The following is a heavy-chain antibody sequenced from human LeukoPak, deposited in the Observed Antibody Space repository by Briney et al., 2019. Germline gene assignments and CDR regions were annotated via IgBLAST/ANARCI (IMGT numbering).Heavy chain of an antibody. CDR2: ISAHNGNT. CDR3: ARAQTTLLLDY. Sequence: ASVKVSCKASGYIFTSYGIIWVRQAPGQGLQWMGWISAHNGNTNYAQKLQGRVTMTTDASTSTVYMELRSLRSDDTAVYYCARAQTTLLLDYWGQGTLVTVSS. D-gene: IGHD4-11*01. J-gene: IGHJ4*02. CDR1: GYIFTSYG. V-gene: IGHV1-18*01.